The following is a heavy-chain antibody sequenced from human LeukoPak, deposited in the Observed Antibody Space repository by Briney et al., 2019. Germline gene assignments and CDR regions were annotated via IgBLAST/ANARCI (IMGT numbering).Heavy chain of an antibody. J-gene: IGHJ4*02. V-gene: IGHV5-51*01. CDR2: IYPGDSDT. Sequence: GESLKISCKGSGYRFTSYWIGWVRQMPGKGLEWMGIIYPGDSDTRYSPSFQGQVTISADKSISTAYLQWSSLKASDTAMYHCARPILGSCSGGSCSDYWGQGTLVTVSS. CDR3: ARPILGSCSGGSCSDY. D-gene: IGHD2-15*01. CDR1: GYRFTSYW.